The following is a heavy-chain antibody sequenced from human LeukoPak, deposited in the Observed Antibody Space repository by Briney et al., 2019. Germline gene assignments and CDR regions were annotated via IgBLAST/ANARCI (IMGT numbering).Heavy chain of an antibody. CDR1: GFTFSSYG. CDR3: AGNQLHSSLLYYYYYMDV. CDR2: VRYDGKNQ. D-gene: IGHD4-23*01. J-gene: IGHJ6*03. V-gene: IGHV3-30*02. Sequence: GGSLRLSCTASGFTFSSYGIHWVRQAPGKGLEWVSFVRYDGKNQYYADSVKGRFTVSRDNAKNSLYLQMNSLRAEDTAVYYCAGNQLHSSLLYYYYYMDVWGKGTTVTISS.